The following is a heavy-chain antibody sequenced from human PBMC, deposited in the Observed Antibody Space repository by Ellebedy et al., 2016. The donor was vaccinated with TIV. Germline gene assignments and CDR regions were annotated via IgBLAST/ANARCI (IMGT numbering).Heavy chain of an antibody. Sequence: PGGSLRLSCAASGFPFSSYWIHWVRQAPGKGLVWVSRISNDGSSTVYADSVKGRFTISSDNAKNTLYLQMNSLRAEDTAVYYCAKGGYSYENVAVHNWGQGTTVTVSS. CDR2: ISNDGSST. CDR3: AKGGYSYENVAVHN. CDR1: GFPFSSYW. V-gene: IGHV3-74*01. J-gene: IGHJ3*02. D-gene: IGHD5-18*01.